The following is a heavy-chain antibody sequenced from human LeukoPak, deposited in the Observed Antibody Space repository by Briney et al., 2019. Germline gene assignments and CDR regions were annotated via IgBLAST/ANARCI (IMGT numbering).Heavy chain of an antibody. CDR1: GYTFTGYY. Sequence: GASVKVSCKASGYTFTGYYMHWVRQAPGQGLEWMGWINPNSGGTNYAQKFQGWVTMTRDTSTSTAYMELRSLRSDDTAVYYCARDQPDLRIAAANTWYSGSYAFDYWGQGTLVTVSS. CDR2: INPNSGGT. D-gene: IGHD1-26*01. V-gene: IGHV1-2*04. CDR3: ARDQPDLRIAAANTWYSGSYAFDY. J-gene: IGHJ4*02.